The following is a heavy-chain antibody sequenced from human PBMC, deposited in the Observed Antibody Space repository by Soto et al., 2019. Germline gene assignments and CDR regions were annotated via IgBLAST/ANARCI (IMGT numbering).Heavy chain of an antibody. J-gene: IGHJ4*02. V-gene: IGHV4-34*01. CDR3: QGGDF. Sequence: WDTLSLTCAVSGGSFRGYFWSWIRQSPAKGLEWIGEINDSGNTYYNPSFKSRLTISVDTSTSQISLRLTSVTAADSAVYYCQGGDFWGQGTRVTVSS. D-gene: IGHD3-16*01. CDR1: GGSFRGYF. CDR2: INDSGNT.